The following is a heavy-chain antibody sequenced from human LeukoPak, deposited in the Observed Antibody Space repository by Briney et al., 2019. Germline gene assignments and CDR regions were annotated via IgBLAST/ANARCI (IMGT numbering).Heavy chain of an antibody. CDR3: AELGITMIGGV. CDR1: GFTFSSYG. D-gene: IGHD3-10*02. Sequence: GGTLRLSCAASGFTFSSYGMSWVRQAPGKGLEWVSAISGSGDTTYYADSVKGRFTISRDNSKNSLYLQMNSLRAEDTAVYYCAELGITMIGGVWGKGTTVTISS. V-gene: IGHV3-23*01. CDR2: ISGSGDTT. J-gene: IGHJ6*04.